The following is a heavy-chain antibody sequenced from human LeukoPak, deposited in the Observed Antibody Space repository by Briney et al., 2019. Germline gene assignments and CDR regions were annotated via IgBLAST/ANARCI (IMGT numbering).Heavy chain of an antibody. J-gene: IGHJ6*02. Sequence: GGSLRLSCAASGFTFDDYAMHWVRQAPGKGLEWVSGISWNSGSIGYADSVKGRFTISRDNAKNSLYPQMNSLRAEDTALYYCAKDLELRKNYYYYGMDVWGQGTTVTVSS. CDR1: GFTFDDYA. CDR2: ISWNSGSI. CDR3: AKDLELRKNYYYYGMDV. V-gene: IGHV3-9*01. D-gene: IGHD1-7*01.